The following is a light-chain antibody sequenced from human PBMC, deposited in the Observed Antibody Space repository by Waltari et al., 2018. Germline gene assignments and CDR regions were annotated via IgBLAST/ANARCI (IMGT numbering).Light chain of an antibody. CDR1: NIGRKS. CDR3: QVWDSRSDRA. CDR2: FDN. V-gene: IGLV3-21*04. Sequence: SSELTQPPSVSVAPGKTATITCGGGNIGRKSVHWYQQTAGQAPVLVIYFDNARPSGIPERFSGSNSGDTATLTISRVEAGDEADYYCQVWDSRSDRAFGGGTKLTVL. J-gene: IGLJ2*01.